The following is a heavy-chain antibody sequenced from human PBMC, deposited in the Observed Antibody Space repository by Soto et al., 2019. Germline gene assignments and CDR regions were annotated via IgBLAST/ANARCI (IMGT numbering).Heavy chain of an antibody. V-gene: IGHV3-33*01. CDR2: IWYDGSNK. CDR1: GFTFSSYG. D-gene: IGHD1-26*01. Sequence: GGSLRLSCAASGFTFSSYGMHWVRQAPGKGLEWVAVIWYDGSNKYYADSVKGRFTISRDNSKNTLYLQMNSLRAEDTAVYYCARVDNLSGIPYLDYWGQGTLVTVSS. J-gene: IGHJ4*02. CDR3: ARVDNLSGIPYLDY.